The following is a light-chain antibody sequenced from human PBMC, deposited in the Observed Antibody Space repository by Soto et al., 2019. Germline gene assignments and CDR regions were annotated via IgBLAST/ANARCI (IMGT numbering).Light chain of an antibody. CDR2: FND. V-gene: IGLV1-44*01. CDR1: RSNIGSNL. J-gene: IGLJ3*02. Sequence: QSVLTQPPSASGTPGQRVSISCSGGRSNIGSNLVSWYQQLPGTAPKLLLYFNDQRPSGVPDRFSGSKSGTSASLAVSELQAEDEADYFCASWVDSLKGVLFGGGTQLTVL. CDR3: ASWVDSLKGVL.